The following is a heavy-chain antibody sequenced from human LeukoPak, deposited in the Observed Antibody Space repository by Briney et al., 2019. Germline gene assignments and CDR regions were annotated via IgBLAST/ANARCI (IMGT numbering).Heavy chain of an antibody. Sequence: PSETLSLTCTVSGGSISSSSYYWGWIRQPPGKGLEWIGSIYYSGSTYYNPSLKSRVTISVDTSKNQFSLKLSSVTAADTAVYYCARGDIVVVPAAISYYYYGMDVWGQGTTVTVSS. J-gene: IGHJ6*02. CDR1: GGSISSSSYY. CDR2: IYYSGST. V-gene: IGHV4-39*01. CDR3: ARGDIVVVPAAISYYYYGMDV. D-gene: IGHD2-2*02.